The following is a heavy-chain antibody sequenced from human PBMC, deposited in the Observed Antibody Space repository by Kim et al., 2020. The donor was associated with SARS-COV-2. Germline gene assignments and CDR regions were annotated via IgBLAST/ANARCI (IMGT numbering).Heavy chain of an antibody. CDR3: ARTNDPTVKFDY. Sequence: SETLSLTCTSSGGSISSYYWNWIRQPPGKGLEWIGYISDIGRTNYNSSLRSRVTISVDTSKNQVSLRLTSVTAADTAVYYCARTNDPTVKFDYWGQVTL. J-gene: IGHJ4*02. CDR2: ISDIGRT. V-gene: IGHV4-59*08. CDR1: GGSISSYY. D-gene: IGHD4-17*01.